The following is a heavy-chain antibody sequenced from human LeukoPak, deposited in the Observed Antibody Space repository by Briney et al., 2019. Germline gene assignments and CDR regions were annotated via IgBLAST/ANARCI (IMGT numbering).Heavy chain of an antibody. Sequence: ASVKVSCKASGGTFSSYAISWVRQAPGQGLEWMGWISAYNGNTNYAQKLQGRVTMTTDTSTSTAYMELRSLRSDDTAVYYCARLPDAAAGPYYFDYWGQGTLVTVSS. CDR3: ARLPDAAAGPYYFDY. CDR1: GGTFSSYA. J-gene: IGHJ4*02. D-gene: IGHD6-13*01. V-gene: IGHV1-18*04. CDR2: ISAYNGNT.